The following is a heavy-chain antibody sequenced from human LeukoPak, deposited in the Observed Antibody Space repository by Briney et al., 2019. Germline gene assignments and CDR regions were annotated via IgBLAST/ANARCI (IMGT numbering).Heavy chain of an antibody. J-gene: IGHJ4*02. D-gene: IGHD3-10*01. CDR2: ISGSNGNT. Sequence: ASVKVSCKTSGYTFTTYGMSWVRQAPGQGLEWMGWISGSNGNTKYAQKVQGRVTMTTDTSTNTAYMEVRSLRSDDTAVYYCARDRDRMVQGVTALFDYWGQGTLVTVSS. CDR3: ARDRDRMVQGVTALFDY. V-gene: IGHV1-18*04. CDR1: GYTFTTYG.